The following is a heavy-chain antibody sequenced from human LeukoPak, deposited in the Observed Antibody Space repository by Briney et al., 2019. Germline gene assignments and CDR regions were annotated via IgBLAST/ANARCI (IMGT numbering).Heavy chain of an antibody. J-gene: IGHJ6*02. Sequence: ASVKVSCKASGYTFTGYYMHWVRQAPGQGLEWMGWINPNSGVTNYAQKFQGRVTMTRDTSISTAYMELSRLRSDDTAVYYCATLGYCSSTSCYYYYYGMDVWGQGTTVTVSS. CDR3: ATLGYCSSTSCYYYYYGMDV. V-gene: IGHV1-2*02. CDR2: INPNSGVT. D-gene: IGHD2-2*01. CDR1: GYTFTGYY.